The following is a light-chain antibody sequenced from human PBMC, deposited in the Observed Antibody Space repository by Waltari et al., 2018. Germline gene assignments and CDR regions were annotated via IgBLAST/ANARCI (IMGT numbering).Light chain of an antibody. V-gene: IGKV4-1*01. Sequence: DIVMTQSPDSLAVSLGERATIKCNSSQSVLYSSNNKNYLAWYQQKPGQPPKLLIYWASTRESGVPDRFSGSGSGTDFTLTISSLQAEDVAVYYCQQYYSTPRTFGQGTKLEIK. CDR3: QQYYSTPRT. CDR1: QSVLYSSNNKNY. J-gene: IGKJ2*01. CDR2: WAS.